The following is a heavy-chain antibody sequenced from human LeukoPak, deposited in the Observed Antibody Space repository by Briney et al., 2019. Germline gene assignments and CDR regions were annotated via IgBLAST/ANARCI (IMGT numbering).Heavy chain of an antibody. V-gene: IGHV3-73*01. CDR3: TRQQQLMTGHDY. CDR1: GFTFSGSA. Sequence: GGSLRLSCAASGFTFSGSAMHWVRQASGKGLEWVGRIRSKANSYATAYAASVKGRFTISRDDSKNTAYLQMNSLKTEDTAVYYCTRQQQLMTGHDYWGQGTLVTVSS. D-gene: IGHD6-13*01. J-gene: IGHJ4*02. CDR2: IRSKANSYAT.